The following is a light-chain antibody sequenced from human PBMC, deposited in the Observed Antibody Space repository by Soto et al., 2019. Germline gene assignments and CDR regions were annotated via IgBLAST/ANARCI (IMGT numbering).Light chain of an antibody. J-gene: IGKJ3*01. CDR3: QQYRSSPFT. CDR1: QSVSSPY. V-gene: IGKV3-20*01. CDR2: GAS. Sequence: EVVLTQSPVTLSLSPGERVTLSCRASQSVSSPYLAWYQQKPGQPPRLLIYGASSRATDIPDRFIGSGSGTEFTLTIARLAPEDFAMYYCQQYRSSPFTFGPGTKVDI.